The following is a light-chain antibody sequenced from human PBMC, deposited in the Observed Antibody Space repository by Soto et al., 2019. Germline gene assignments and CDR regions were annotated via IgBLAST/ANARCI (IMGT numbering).Light chain of an antibody. CDR1: QSVSSSY. V-gene: IGKV3-20*01. CDR3: QQYGSSFT. CDR2: GAS. J-gene: IGKJ3*01. Sequence: EIVLTQSPGTLSLSPGERATLSCRASQSVSSSYLAWYQQKPGQAPRLLIYGASSRATGIPDRFSCSGSGTDFTLTISRLQPEEFAVYYCQQYGSSFTFGPGNKVDIK.